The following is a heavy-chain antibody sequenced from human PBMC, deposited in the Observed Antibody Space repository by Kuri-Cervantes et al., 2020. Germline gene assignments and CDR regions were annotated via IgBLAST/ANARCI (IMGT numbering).Heavy chain of an antibody. CDR1: GFTFSSYS. V-gene: IGHV3-48*01. Sequence: GESLKISCAASGFTFSSYSMNWVRQAPGKGLEWVSYISSSSSTIYYADSVKGRFTISRDNAKNSLYLQMNSLRAEDTALYYCAKNSDSSSWSFGLYYYMDVWGKGTTVTVSS. D-gene: IGHD6-13*01. CDR2: ISSSSSTI. CDR3: AKNSDSSSWSFGLYYYMDV. J-gene: IGHJ6*03.